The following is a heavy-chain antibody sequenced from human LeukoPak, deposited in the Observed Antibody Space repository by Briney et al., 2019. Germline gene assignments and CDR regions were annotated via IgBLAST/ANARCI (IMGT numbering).Heavy chain of an antibody. J-gene: IGHJ4*02. CDR2: TRYDGSNK. D-gene: IGHD5-12*01. V-gene: IGHV3-30*02. CDR1: GFTFSSYG. CDR3: AKDLVATGPYYFDY. Sequence: PGGSLRLSCAASGFTFSSYGMHWVRQAPGKGLEWVAFTRYDGSNKYYADSVKGRFTISRDNSKNTLYLQMNSLRAEDTAVYYCAKDLVATGPYYFDYWGQGTLVTVSS.